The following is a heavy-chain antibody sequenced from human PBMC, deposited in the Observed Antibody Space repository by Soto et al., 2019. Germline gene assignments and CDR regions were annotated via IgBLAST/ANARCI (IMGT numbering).Heavy chain of an antibody. V-gene: IGHV1-46*01. D-gene: IGHD2-21*02. CDR1: GYSFTSTY. Sequence: QVQLVQSGAGVKKPGASVRISCRASGYSFTSTYVHWVRQAPGQGPEWMGIINPAGGTTYYAQKFQGRLTITSDTSTDTVFMDLNDLTSEDTAVHFCALKVVTYYDNWGQGTLLTVSS. CDR3: ALKVVTYYDN. CDR2: INPAGGTT. J-gene: IGHJ4*02.